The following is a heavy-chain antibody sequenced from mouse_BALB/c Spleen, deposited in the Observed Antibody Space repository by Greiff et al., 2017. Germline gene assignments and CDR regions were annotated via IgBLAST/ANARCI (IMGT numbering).Heavy chain of an antibody. J-gene: IGHJ3*01. V-gene: IGHV1-9*01. CDR3: ANLDLFAY. CDR2: ILPGSGST. Sequence: QVQLKQSGAELMKPGASVKISCKATGYTFSSYWIEWVKQRPGHGLEWIGEILPGSGSTNYNEKFKGKATFTADTSSNTAYMQHSSLTSEDSAVYYCANLDLFAYWGQGTLVTVSA. CDR1: GYTFSSYW.